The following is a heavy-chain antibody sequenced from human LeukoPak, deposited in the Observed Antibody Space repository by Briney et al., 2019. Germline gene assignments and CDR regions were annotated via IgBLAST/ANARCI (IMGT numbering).Heavy chain of an antibody. Sequence: ASVKVSCKASGYTFIIYYTHWVRQAPGQGLEWMGIINPSGTSTSYPQNFQGRVTMTRDTSTSTVYMELSSLTSDDTAVYYCVRGASDTSGYYYVLDYWGQGTLVTVSS. CDR1: GYTFIIYY. J-gene: IGHJ4*02. V-gene: IGHV1-46*01. CDR2: INPSGTST. D-gene: IGHD3-22*01. CDR3: VRGASDTSGYYYVLDY.